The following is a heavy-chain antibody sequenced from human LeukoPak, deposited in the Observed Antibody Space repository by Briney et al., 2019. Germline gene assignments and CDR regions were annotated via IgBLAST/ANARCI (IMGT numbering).Heavy chain of an antibody. CDR2: IYPTGTA. CDR1: GDFISGSY. D-gene: IGHD7-27*01. CDR3: ATVGGEGGFLHY. Sequence: SETLSLPCTVSGDFISGSYGSWIRQPAGKGLEWIGRIYPTGTANYNPSLTSRVTMSVDTSKKQLSLKLNSVTAADTAVYYCATVGGEGGFLHYWGQGILVAVSS. J-gene: IGHJ4*02. V-gene: IGHV4-4*07.